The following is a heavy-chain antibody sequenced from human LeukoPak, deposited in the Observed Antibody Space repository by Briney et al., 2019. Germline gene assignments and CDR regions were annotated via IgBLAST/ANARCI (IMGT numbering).Heavy chain of an antibody. J-gene: IGHJ4*02. D-gene: IGHD2/OR15-2a*01. CDR2: MDPTGSQK. V-gene: IGHV3-7*01. Sequence: GGSLRLSCADSQFTFNGSWMNWVRQAPGKGLEWVANMDPTGSQKRYVDSVKGRFTISKDNPGASLYLDMHSLRAEDTAIYYCAKGLVAVIVPYYFDYWGQGTLVTVSS. CDR3: AKGLVAVIVPYYFDY. CDR1: QFTFNGSW.